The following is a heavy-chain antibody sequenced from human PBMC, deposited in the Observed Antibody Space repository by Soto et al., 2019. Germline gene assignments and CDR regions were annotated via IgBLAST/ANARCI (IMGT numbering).Heavy chain of an antibody. CDR1: AFTFRSYA. V-gene: IGHV3-23*01. J-gene: IGHJ6*03. CDR3: ARYGYSSSYDYSMDV. D-gene: IGHD6-6*01. Sequence: GGSLRLSCAASAFTFRSYAMSWVRQAPGKGLEWVSAITASADTTYYADSVKGRFTISRDNAKNTLYLQMNSLRAEDTAAYYCARYGYSSSYDYSMDVWGKGTTVTVSS. CDR2: ITASADTT.